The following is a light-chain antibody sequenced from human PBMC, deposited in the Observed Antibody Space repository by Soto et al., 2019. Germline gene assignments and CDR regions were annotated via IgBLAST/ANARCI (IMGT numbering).Light chain of an antibody. J-gene: IGLJ1*01. CDR1: SSDVGGYNY. CDR2: EVS. Sequence: QSVLTQPASVSGSPGQSITISCTGTSSDVGGYNYVSWFQQHPGKAPKLMIFEVSDRPSGISNRFSGSKSGNTASLTISWLQAEDEADYYCSSYSSSSTLYVFGTGTKVTVL. CDR3: SSYSSSSTLYV. V-gene: IGLV2-14*01.